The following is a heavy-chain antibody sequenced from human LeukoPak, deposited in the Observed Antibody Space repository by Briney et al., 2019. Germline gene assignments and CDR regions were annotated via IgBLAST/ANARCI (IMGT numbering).Heavy chain of an antibody. CDR1: GFTFSSYS. CDR2: ISSSSSYI. D-gene: IGHD4-23*01. V-gene: IGHV3-21*01. J-gene: IGHJ6*03. CDR3: ARDPIGGLYYYYMDV. Sequence: GGSLRLSCAASGFTFSSYSMNWVRQAPGKGLEWVTSISSSSSYIYYADSVKGRFTISRDNAKNSLYLQMNSLRAEDTAVYYCARDPIGGLYYYYMDVWGKGTTVTVSS.